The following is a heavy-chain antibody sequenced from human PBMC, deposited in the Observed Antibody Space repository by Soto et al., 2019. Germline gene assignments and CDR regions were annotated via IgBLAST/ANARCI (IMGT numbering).Heavy chain of an antibody. D-gene: IGHD4-17*01. CDR2: ISTYNGNT. V-gene: IGHV1-18*01. Sequence: AQLVQSGAEVKEPGASVKVSCKASGYSFTTSGITWVRQAPGQGLEWMGWISTYNGNTHYAQKLQDRVTLPNDTSTSTAYMELRSRRSDDTAGSYCARRLYGDYDYLGQGTLVTVYS. CDR1: GYSFTTSG. J-gene: IGHJ4*02. CDR3: ARRLYGDYDY.